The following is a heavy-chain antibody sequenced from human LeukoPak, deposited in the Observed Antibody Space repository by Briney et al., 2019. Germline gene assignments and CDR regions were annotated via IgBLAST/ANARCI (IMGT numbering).Heavy chain of an antibody. V-gene: IGHV4-39*07. J-gene: IGHJ4*02. CDR1: GGSISSSSYY. CDR3: ARYPHYYDSIYFDY. D-gene: IGHD3-22*01. CDR2: IYYSGST. Sequence: PSETLSLTCTVSGGSISSSSYYWGWIRQPPGKGLEWIGSIYYSGSTYYNPSLKSRVTISVDTSKNQFSLKLSSVTAADTAVYYCARYPHYYDSIYFDYWGQGTLVTVSS.